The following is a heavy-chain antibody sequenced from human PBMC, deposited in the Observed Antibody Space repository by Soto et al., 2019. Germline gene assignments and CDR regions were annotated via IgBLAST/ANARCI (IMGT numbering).Heavy chain of an antibody. CDR1: GGTFSSYA. CDR3: ARGDEYVWGSYRD. Sequence: QVQLVQSGAEVKKPGSSVKVSCKASGGTFSSYAISCVRQAPRQGLEWMGGFIHIFGTANYVQNFQGRVSINAYESTSTADMDLSSMRSEDTAVYYCARGDEYVWGSYRDWGQGPVVTVSS. V-gene: IGHV1-69*01. D-gene: IGHD3-16*02. CDR2: FIHIFGTA. J-gene: IGHJ4*02.